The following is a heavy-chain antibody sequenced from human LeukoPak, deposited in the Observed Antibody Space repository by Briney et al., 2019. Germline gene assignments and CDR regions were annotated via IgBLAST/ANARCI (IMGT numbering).Heavy chain of an antibody. D-gene: IGHD2-21*02. CDR2: FDPEDGET. CDR1: GYTLTELS. Sequence: ASVKVSCKVSGYTLTELSMHWVRQAPGKGLEWMGGFDPEDGETIYAQKFQGRVTMTEDTSTDTAYMELSSLRSEDTAVYYCAGIYCGGDCYAFDIWGQGTMVTVSS. V-gene: IGHV1-24*01. J-gene: IGHJ3*02. CDR3: AGIYCGGDCYAFDI.